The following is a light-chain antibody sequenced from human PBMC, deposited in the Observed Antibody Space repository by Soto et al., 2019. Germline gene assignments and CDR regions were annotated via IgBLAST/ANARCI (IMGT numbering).Light chain of an antibody. CDR3: QSYDNSLSVYV. CDR1: SSNIGAGYD. Sequence: QSVLTQPPSVSGAPGQRVTISCTGSSSNIGAGYDVHWYQQLPGTAPKLLIYNNNNRPSGVPDRFSGSKSGTSASLAITGLQAEDEADYYCQSYDNSLSVYVFGTGTKVTVL. V-gene: IGLV1-40*01. J-gene: IGLJ1*01. CDR2: NNN.